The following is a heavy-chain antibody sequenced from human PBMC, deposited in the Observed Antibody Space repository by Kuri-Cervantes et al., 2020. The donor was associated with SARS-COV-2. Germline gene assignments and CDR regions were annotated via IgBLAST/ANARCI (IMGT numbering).Heavy chain of an antibody. J-gene: IGHJ3*02. CDR2: ISYDGSNK. V-gene: IGHV3-30-3*01. Sequence: GGSLRLSCAASGFTFSSYAMHWVRQAPGKGLEWVAVISYDGSNKYYADSVKGRFTISRDNSKNTLYPQMNSLRAEDTAVYYCTRHDIWGQGTMVTVSS. CDR1: GFTFSSYA. CDR3: TRHDI.